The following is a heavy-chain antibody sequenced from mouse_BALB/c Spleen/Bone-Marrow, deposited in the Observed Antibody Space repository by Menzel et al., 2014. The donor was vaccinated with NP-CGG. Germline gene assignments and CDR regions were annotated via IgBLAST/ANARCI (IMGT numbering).Heavy chain of an antibody. D-gene: IGHD3-2*02. CDR2: IWAGGST. CDR1: WFSLTNYG. J-gene: IGHJ4*01. Sequence: VKLMESGPGLVAPSQSLSITCTVSWFSLTNYGVHWVRQPPGKGLEWLGVIWAGGSTNYNSALMSRLSISKDNSKSQVFLKMISLQTDDTAMYYCARVTSSAVGAMDYWGQGTSVTVSS. V-gene: IGHV2-9*02. CDR3: ARVTSSAVGAMDY.